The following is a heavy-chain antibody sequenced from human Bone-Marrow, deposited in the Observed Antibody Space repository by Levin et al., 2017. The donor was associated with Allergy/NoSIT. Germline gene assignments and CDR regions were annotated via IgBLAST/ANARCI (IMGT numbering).Heavy chain of an antibody. J-gene: IGHJ4*02. D-gene: IGHD3-9*01. Sequence: SQTLSLPCTVSGYSIRGSAYYWGWIRQPPGKGLEWIGSINHSGSTYYNPSLKSRVTISVDTSKSQFSLKLSSVTAADTAVYYCARAGRYDYWGQGALVTVSS. CDR3: ARAGRYDY. CDR2: INHSGST. CDR1: GYSIRGSAYY. V-gene: IGHV4-39*07.